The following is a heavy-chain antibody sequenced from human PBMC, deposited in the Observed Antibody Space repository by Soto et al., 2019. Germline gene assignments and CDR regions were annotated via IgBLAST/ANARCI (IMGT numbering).Heavy chain of an antibody. CDR2: IYYTGTT. Sequence: QLQLQESGPGLVKPSETLSLTCTVSGGSISSSSHYWGWIRQPPGKGLEWIGNIYYTGTTYYNPSLKSRVTISVDTSKKQFSLKLTSVTATDTAVYYCARVVGQWLDRNGGWFDPWGHGTLVTVSS. CDR3: ARVVGQWLDRNGGWFDP. V-gene: IGHV4-39*01. J-gene: IGHJ5*02. CDR1: GGSISSSSHY. D-gene: IGHD6-19*01.